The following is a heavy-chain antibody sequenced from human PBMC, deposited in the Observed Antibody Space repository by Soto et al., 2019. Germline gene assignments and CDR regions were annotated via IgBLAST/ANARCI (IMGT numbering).Heavy chain of an antibody. V-gene: IGHV3-23*01. D-gene: IGHD4-17*01. CDR3: GKDPLRPYSFDY. Sequence: GGSLRLSCTASGFTFANYAMHWVRQAPGKGLEWVSRVSAGGDNTDYADSVKGRFTISRDNSKNTLFLQMTSLRAEDTDLYYSGKDPLRPYSFDYWGQGTMVTVSS. J-gene: IGHJ4*02. CDR2: VSAGGDNT. CDR1: GFTFANYA.